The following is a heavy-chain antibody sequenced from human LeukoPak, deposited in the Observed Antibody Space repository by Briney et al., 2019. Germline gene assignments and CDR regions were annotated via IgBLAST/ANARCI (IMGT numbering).Heavy chain of an antibody. D-gene: IGHD6-19*01. Sequence: PSETLSLTCTVSGGSISSYYWSWIRQPAGKGLEWIGRIYTSGSTNYNPSLKSRVTMSVDTSKNQFSLKLSSVTAADTAVYYCARGGWAPDYYYYYYMDVWGKGTTVTVSS. CDR3: ARGGWAPDYYYYYYMDV. CDR1: GGSISSYY. CDR2: IYTSGST. V-gene: IGHV4-4*07. J-gene: IGHJ6*03.